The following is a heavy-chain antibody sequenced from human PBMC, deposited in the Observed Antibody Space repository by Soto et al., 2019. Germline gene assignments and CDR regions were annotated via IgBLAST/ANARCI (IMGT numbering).Heavy chain of an antibody. J-gene: IGHJ5*02. CDR1: GYTFTSYA. CDR2: INAGNGNT. D-gene: IGHD2-15*01. Sequence: GASVKVSCKASGYTFTSYAMHWVRQAPGQRLEWMGWINAGNGNTKYSQKFQGRVTITRDTSASTAYMELSSLRSEDTAVYYCARDRRYCSGGSCYGYWFDPWGQGTLVTVS. CDR3: ARDRRYCSGGSCYGYWFDP. V-gene: IGHV1-3*01.